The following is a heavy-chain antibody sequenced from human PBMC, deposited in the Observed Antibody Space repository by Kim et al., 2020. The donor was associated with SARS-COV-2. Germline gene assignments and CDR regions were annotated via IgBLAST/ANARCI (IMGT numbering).Heavy chain of an antibody. Sequence: ASVKVSCKASGYTFTSYDINWVRQATGQGLEWMGWMNPNSGNTGYAQKFQGRVTMTRNTSISTAYMELSSLRSEDTAVYYCARTSGRWFGDLSYYYYGMDVWGQGTTVTVSS. J-gene: IGHJ6*02. D-gene: IGHD3-10*01. CDR3: ARTSGRWFGDLSYYYYGMDV. CDR2: MNPNSGNT. V-gene: IGHV1-8*01. CDR1: GYTFTSYD.